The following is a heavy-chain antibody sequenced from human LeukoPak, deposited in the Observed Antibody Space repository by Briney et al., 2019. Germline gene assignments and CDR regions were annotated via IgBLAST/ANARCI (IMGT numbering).Heavy chain of an antibody. J-gene: IGHJ3*02. Sequence: SETLSLTCTDSGGSISSGGYYWSWIRQHPGKGLEWIGNIYYSGSTYYNPSLKSRVTISADTSKTQSPLKLSSVTAADTAVYYCAAVKLGAFDIWGQGAMVTVSS. D-gene: IGHD1-7*01. CDR3: AAVKLGAFDI. V-gene: IGHV4-31*03. CDR2: IYYSGST. CDR1: GGSISSGGYY.